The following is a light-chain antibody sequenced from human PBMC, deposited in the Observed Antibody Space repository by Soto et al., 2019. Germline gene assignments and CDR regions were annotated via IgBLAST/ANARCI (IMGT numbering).Light chain of an antibody. CDR3: NSYTSSTSLPYG. CDR1: TNDVGGYNY. CDR2: EVS. V-gene: IGLV2-14*01. Sequence: QSVLTQPASVSGSPGQSITISCTGTTNDVGGYNYVSWYQQHPGKAPKLLIFEVSSRPSGVSNRFSGSKSGNTASLTISALQAEDGADYFCNSYTSSTSLPYGFGTGTKVTVL. J-gene: IGLJ1*01.